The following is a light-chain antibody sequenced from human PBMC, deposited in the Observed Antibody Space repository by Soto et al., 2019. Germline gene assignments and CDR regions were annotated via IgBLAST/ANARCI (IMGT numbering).Light chain of an antibody. J-gene: IGKJ1*01. CDR3: QQYGSSPTWT. Sequence: EIILTQSPDTLSLSPGERATLSCRASQTVSSNYLAWCQQRPGQAPRLLIYGASTRAAGIPDRFSGSGSGTDFTLTITRLEPEDSAVYFCQQYGSSPTWTFGQGTKVEIK. V-gene: IGKV3-20*01. CDR1: QTVSSNY. CDR2: GAS.